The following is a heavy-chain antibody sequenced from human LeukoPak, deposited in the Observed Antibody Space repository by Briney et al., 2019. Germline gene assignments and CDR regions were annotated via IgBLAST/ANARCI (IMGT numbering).Heavy chain of an antibody. CDR2: ISRSSSHI. V-gene: IGHV3-11*06. CDR3: ARAADYYASGIFY. D-gene: IGHD3-10*01. J-gene: IGHJ4*02. Sequence: KSGGSLRLSCAASGFTFSDYYMSWIRQAPGKGLEWVSFISRSSSHIDYADSVKGRFTISRDNAKNSLFLQMNGLRAEDTAVYYCARAADYYASGIFYWGQGTLVTVSS. CDR1: GFTFSDYY.